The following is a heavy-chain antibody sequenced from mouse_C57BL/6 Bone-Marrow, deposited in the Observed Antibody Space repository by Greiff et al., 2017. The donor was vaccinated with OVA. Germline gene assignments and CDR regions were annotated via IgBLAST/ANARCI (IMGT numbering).Heavy chain of an antibody. V-gene: IGHV1-85*01. J-gene: IGHJ2*01. CDR1: GYTFTSYD. CDR3: AGTGLFDY. D-gene: IGHD4-1*01. CDR2: IYPRDGST. Sequence: VKLMESGPELVKPGASVKLSCKASGYTFTSYDINWVKQRPGQGLEWIGWIYPRDGSTKYNEKFKGKATLTVDTSSSTAYMELHSLTSEDSAVYFCAGTGLFDYWGQGTTLTVSS.